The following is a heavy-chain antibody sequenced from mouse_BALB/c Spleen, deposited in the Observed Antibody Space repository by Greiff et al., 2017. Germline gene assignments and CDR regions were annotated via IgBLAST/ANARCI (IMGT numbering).Heavy chain of an antibody. J-gene: IGHJ4*01. CDR2: ISNGGGST. Sequence: EVMLVESGGGLVQPGGSLKLSCAASGFTFSSYTMSWVRQTPEKRLEWVAYISNGGGSTYYPDTVKGRFTISRDNPKNTLFLQMTSLRSEDTAMYYCARLVEGYAMDYWGQGTSVTVSS. V-gene: IGHV5-12-2*01. CDR1: GFTFSSYT. D-gene: IGHD6-2*01. CDR3: ARLVEGYAMDY.